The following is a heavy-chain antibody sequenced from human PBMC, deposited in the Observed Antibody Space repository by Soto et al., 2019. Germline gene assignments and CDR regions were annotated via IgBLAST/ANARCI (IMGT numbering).Heavy chain of an antibody. J-gene: IGHJ5*02. CDR3: TADLRSPARRFDP. Sequence: GGSLRLSCAASGFTFSNAWMNWVHQAPGKGLEWVGRIKSKGDGGATEYAAPVKGRFSISRDDSKNTLSLQMNSLKTEDTAFYYCTADLRSPARRFDPWGQGTLVTVSS. CDR2: IKSKGDGGAT. CDR1: GFTFSNAW. V-gene: IGHV3-15*01.